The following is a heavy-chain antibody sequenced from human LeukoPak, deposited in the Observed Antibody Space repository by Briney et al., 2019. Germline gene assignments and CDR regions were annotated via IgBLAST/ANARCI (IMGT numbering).Heavy chain of an antibody. D-gene: IGHD1-26*01. CDR1: GFTFSSYA. Sequence: GGSLRLSCAASGFTFSSYAMHWVRQAPGKGLEWVAVISYDGSNKYYADSVKGRFTISRDNSKNTLYLQMNSLRAEDTAVYYCAKDPDNSGTYWVYFDYWGQGTLVTVSS. V-gene: IGHV3-30-3*01. J-gene: IGHJ4*02. CDR3: AKDPDNSGTYWVYFDY. CDR2: ISYDGSNK.